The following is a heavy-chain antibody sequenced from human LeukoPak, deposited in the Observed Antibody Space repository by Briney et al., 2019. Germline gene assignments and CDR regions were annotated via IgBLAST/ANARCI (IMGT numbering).Heavy chain of an antibody. Sequence: GASVKVSCKASGYTFSGHYLHWVRQAPGQGLEWMGWINPNSGGTNYAQKFQGRVTMTRDTSISTAYMELSRLRSDDTAVYYCARLRTRLLWFGESSHSDYWGQGTLVTVSS. CDR3: ARLRTRLLWFGESSHSDY. V-gene: IGHV1-2*02. D-gene: IGHD3-10*01. CDR1: GYTFSGHY. J-gene: IGHJ4*02. CDR2: INPNSGGT.